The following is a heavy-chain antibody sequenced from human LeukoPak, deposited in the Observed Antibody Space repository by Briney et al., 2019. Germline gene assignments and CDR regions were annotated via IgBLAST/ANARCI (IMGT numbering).Heavy chain of an antibody. J-gene: IGHJ6*02. V-gene: IGHV3-53*04. CDR3: ASDSSSSYYYYGMDV. Sequence: GGSLRLSCAASGFTVSSNYMSWVRQAPGKGLEWVSVIYSGGSTYYADSVKGRFTISRHNSKNTLYLQMNSLRAEDTAVYYCASDSSSSYYYYGMDVWGQGTTVTVSS. D-gene: IGHD6-6*01. CDR2: IYSGGST. CDR1: GFTVSSNY.